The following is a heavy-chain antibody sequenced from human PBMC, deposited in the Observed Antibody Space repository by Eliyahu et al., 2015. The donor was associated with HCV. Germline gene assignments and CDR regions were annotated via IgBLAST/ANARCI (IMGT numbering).Heavy chain of an antibody. CDR3: ATAPRNGPRSNTIDF. CDR1: GGTFSSYS. CDR2: SIPILDVA. V-gene: IGHV1-69*04. J-gene: IGHJ4*02. D-gene: IGHD1-14*01. Sequence: QVQLVQSGAEVRKPGSSVKVSCKASGGTFSSYSISWVRQAPGQGHEWMGRSIPILDVANFAQKFQGRVTITADTSTSTAYMELSGLTSEDTAVYYCATAPRNGPRSNTIDFWGQGTLVIVSS.